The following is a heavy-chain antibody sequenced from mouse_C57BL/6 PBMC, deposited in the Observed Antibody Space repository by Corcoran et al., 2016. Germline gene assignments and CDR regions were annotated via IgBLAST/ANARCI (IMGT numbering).Heavy chain of an antibody. CDR1: GYSITSGYY. D-gene: IGHD2-2*01. CDR2: ISYDGSN. CDR3: ARDGDYGYLFAY. Sequence: DVQLQESGPGLVKPSQSLSLTCSVTGYSITSGYYWNWIRQFPGNKLEWMGYISYDGSNNYNPSLKNRISITRDTSKNQFFLTLNSVTTEDTSTYYGARDGDYGYLFAYGGQGTVVTVSA. V-gene: IGHV3-6*01. J-gene: IGHJ3*01.